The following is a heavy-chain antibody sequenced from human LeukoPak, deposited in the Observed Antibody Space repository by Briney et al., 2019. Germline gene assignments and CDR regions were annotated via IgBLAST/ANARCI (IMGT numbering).Heavy chain of an antibody. J-gene: IGHJ4*02. CDR1: GGSIRSYY. V-gene: IGHV4-59*01. CDR2: IYYSGNT. Sequence: SETLSLTCTVSGGSIRSYYWNWIRQTPGKGLEWIGYIYYSGNTNYNTSLKSRVSISVDTSKNQFSLKLSSVTAADTAVYYCAGDRVGFDSWGQGTLVTVSS. CDR3: AGDRVGFDS. D-gene: IGHD1-26*01.